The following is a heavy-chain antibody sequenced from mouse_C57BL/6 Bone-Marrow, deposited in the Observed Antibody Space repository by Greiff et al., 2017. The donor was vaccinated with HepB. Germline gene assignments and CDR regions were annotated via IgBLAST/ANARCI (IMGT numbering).Heavy chain of an antibody. D-gene: IGHD1-1*01. V-gene: IGHV1-64*01. Sequence: QVQLKQPGAELVKPGASVKLSCKASGYTFTSYWMHWVKQRPGQGLEWIGMIHPNSGSTNYNEKFKSKATLTVDKSSSTAYMQLSSLTSEDSAVYYCARDDGSSSFAYWGQGTLVTVSA. CDR3: ARDDGSSSFAY. CDR1: GYTFTSYW. J-gene: IGHJ3*01. CDR2: IHPNSGST.